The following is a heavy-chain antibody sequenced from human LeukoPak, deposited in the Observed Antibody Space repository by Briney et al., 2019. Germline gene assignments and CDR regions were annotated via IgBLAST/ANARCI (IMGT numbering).Heavy chain of an antibody. CDR1: GYTFTSYD. CDR2: ISAYTGNT. V-gene: IGHV1-18*01. CDR3: AIGYSYDTAFDY. J-gene: IGHJ4*02. D-gene: IGHD5-18*01. Sequence: GASAKVSCKASGYTFTSYDINWVRQAPGQGLEWMGWISAYTGNTNYAQKLQGRVTMTTDTSTSTAYMELRNLRSDDTAVYYCAIGYSYDTAFDYWGQGTLVTVSS.